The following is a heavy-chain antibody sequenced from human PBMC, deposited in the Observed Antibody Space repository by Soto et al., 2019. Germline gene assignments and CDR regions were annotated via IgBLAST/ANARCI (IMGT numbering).Heavy chain of an antibody. CDR3: ARRDFYGGNFDL. J-gene: IGHJ2*01. V-gene: IGHV4-39*01. CDR2: IYYSGTT. Sequence: QLQLQESGPGLVKPSETLSLTCTVSNGSISSSNYYWAWIRQPPGKGLEWIGSIYYSGTTYYKPSLKSRLTISVDTSKNQFSLRLTSVPAADTAVYYCARRDFYGGNFDLRGRGTLVTVSS. CDR1: NGSISSSNYY. D-gene: IGHD3-16*01.